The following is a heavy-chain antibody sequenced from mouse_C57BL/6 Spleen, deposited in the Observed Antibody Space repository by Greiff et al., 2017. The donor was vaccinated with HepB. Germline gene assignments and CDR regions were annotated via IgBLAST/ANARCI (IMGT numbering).Heavy chain of an antibody. CDR1: GYTFTSYW. D-gene: IGHD2-5*01. Sequence: QVQLQQPGAELVKPGASVKLSCKASGYTFTSYWMHWVKQRPRQGLEWIGMIHPNSGSTNYNEKFKSKATLTVDKSSSTAYMQLSSLTSEDSAVYYCASYYSNWNYFDYWGQGTTLTVSS. CDR3: ASYYSNWNYFDY. V-gene: IGHV1-64*01. CDR2: IHPNSGST. J-gene: IGHJ2*01.